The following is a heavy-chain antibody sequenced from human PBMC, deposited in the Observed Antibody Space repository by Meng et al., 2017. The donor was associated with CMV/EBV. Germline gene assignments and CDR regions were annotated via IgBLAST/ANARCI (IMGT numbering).Heavy chain of an antibody. V-gene: IGHV1-18*01. CDR3: ARDASFYYDSTGYHSAY. J-gene: IGHJ4*02. CDR1: GYTFNTFG. D-gene: IGHD3-22*01. CDR2: ISGYNGVT. Sequence: QVQLVQSGPELKKPGASVKVSCKASGYTFNTFGISWVRQAPGQGLEWMGWISGYNGVTNYAPKMQGKVTMTTDPSTSTAYLELRSLRSDDTAVYFCARDASFYYDSTGYHSAYWGQGTLVTVSS.